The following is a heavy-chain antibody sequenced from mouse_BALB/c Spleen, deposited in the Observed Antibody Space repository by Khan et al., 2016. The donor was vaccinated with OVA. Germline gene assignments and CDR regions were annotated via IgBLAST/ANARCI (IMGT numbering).Heavy chain of an antibody. J-gene: IGHJ3*01. D-gene: IGHD4-1*01. CDR2: ISSGSDYT. CDR3: ADHLTGSFAY. V-gene: IGHV5-6*01. Sequence: EVELVESGGDLVKPGGSLKLSCAASGFTFSSYSMSWVRQTPDKRLEWVASISSGSDYTYYPASVKGRFTISRDNAKNTLYLQMIDLKSEDKAMYNGADHLTGSFAYWGQGTVVTVTA. CDR1: GFTFSSYS.